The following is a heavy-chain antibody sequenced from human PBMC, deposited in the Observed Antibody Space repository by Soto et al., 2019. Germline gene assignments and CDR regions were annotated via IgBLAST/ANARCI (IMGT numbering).Heavy chain of an antibody. CDR1: GFTFSSYS. D-gene: IGHD3-3*01. CDR3: AIATYYDFWGGSGNGMDA. V-gene: IGHV3-21*01. Sequence: GGSLRLSCAASGFTFSSYSMNWVRQAPGKGLEWVSSISSSSSYIYYADSVKGRFTISRDNAKNSLYLQMNSLRAEDTAVYYCAIATYYDFWGGSGNGMDAWGQGTTVTVSS. J-gene: IGHJ6*02. CDR2: ISSSSSYI.